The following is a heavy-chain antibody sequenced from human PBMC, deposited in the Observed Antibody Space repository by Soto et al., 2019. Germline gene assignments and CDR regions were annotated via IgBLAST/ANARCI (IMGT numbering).Heavy chain of an antibody. V-gene: IGHV5-51*01. D-gene: IGHD3-22*01. CDR1: GYKFIDYW. CDR3: ARASGGEYYDSRQYYYSY. Sequence: XESLTISCQASGYKFIDYWIGWVRQVPGKGLEWMGSFYPGDFDIKYSPSFRGQVTISVDKSTTTAYLQWSSLKDSDTAIYYCARASGGEYYDSRQYYYSYWGQGTLVTVPQ. CDR2: FYPGDFDI. J-gene: IGHJ4*02.